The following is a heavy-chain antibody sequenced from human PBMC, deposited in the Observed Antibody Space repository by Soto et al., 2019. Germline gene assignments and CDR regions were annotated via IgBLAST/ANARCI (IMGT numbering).Heavy chain of an antibody. J-gene: IGHJ6*02. CDR1: GFTFSGYL. CDR2: IKSDGRT. V-gene: IGHV3-74*01. Sequence: GGSLRLSCAASGFTFSGYLMHWVRQAPGKGLVWVSHIKSDGRTSYADSVKGRFTISRDNAKNTLYLQMNSLRAEDTAVYYCTRDRFYGMDVWGQGATVTVSS. CDR3: TRDRFYGMDV.